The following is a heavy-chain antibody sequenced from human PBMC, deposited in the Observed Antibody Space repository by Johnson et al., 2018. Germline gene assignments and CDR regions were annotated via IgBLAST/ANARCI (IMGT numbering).Heavy chain of an antibody. J-gene: IGHJ1*01. Sequence: VQLVESGGGLVQPGRSLRLSCAASGFTFEDYAMHWVRQAPGKGLEGVSGISWHSGSIGYADSVKGRFTISRDNHKNALYLQMNSLRGEDTAWYYCAKDLGSRGVYRVSYFQHWGQGTLVTVSA. CDR3: AKDLGSRGVYRVSYFQH. D-gene: IGHD6-19*01. V-gene: IGHV3-9*01. CDR1: GFTFEDYA. CDR2: ISWHSGSI.